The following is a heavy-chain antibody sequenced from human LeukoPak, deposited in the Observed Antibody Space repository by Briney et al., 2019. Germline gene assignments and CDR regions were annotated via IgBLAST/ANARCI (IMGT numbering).Heavy chain of an antibody. CDR3: ARRRPYDFWSGQDPANYYYMDV. CDR1: GGSISSGSYY. V-gene: IGHV4-61*02. D-gene: IGHD3-3*01. Sequence: SETLSLTCTVSGGSISSGSYYWSWIRQPGGKGLEWIGRIYTSGSTNYNPSLKSRVTISVDTSKNQFSLKLSSVTAADTAVYYCARRRPYDFWSGQDPANYYYMDVWGKGTTVTVSS. CDR2: IYTSGST. J-gene: IGHJ6*03.